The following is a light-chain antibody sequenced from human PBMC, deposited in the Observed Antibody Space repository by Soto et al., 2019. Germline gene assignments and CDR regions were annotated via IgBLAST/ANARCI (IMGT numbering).Light chain of an antibody. V-gene: IGKV3-20*01. CDR3: QQYGSSPRT. Sequence: ELVLTQSPGTLSLSPGERATLSCRASQSVSSSYLAWYQQKPGQAPRLLIYGASSRATGIPDRFSGSGSGTDFTLTISRLEPEDFAVYYCQQYGSSPRTFGQGTKWISN. CDR1: QSVSSSY. J-gene: IGKJ1*01. CDR2: GAS.